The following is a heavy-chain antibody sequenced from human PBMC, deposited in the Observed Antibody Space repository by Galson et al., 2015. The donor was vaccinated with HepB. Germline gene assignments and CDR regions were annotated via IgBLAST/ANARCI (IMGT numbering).Heavy chain of an antibody. CDR1: GFSLTTSGMC. CDR3: ARTSYSYGMDV. J-gene: IGHJ6*02. Sequence: PALVKPTQPLTLTCTFSGFSLTTSGMCVSWIRQPPGKALEWLARIDWDDDEYYSTSLKTRLTISKDTSKNQVILTMTNMDPVDTATYYGARTSYSYGMDVWGQGTTVTVSS. CDR2: IDWDDDE. V-gene: IGHV2-70*11.